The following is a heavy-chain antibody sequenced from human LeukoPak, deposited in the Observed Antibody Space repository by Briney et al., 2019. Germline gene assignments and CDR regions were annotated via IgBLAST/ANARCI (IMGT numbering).Heavy chain of an antibody. V-gene: IGHV3-30*02. CDR3: VRDNDFWSGYYSPTRGYFGY. J-gene: IGHJ4*02. CDR1: GFTFSSHG. CDR2: IRYDGSNE. D-gene: IGHD3-3*01. Sequence: GGSLRLSCAASGFTFSSHGMHWVRQAPGKGLEWVSFIRYDGSNEYYGDSVKGRFTISRDNSKNTLYMQMNSLRGEDTAVYYCVRDNDFWSGYYSPTRGYFGYWGQGTLVTASS.